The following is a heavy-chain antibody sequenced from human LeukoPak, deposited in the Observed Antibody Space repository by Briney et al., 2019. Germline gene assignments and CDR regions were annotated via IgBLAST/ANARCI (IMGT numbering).Heavy chain of an antibody. V-gene: IGHV4-34*01. CDR1: GGSFSGYY. CDR3: AREDYGDYGGRDY. CDR2: INHSGST. D-gene: IGHD4-17*01. J-gene: IGHJ4*02. Sequence: SETLSLTCAVYGGSFSGYYWSWIRQPPGKGLEWIGEINHSGSTNYNPSLKSRVTISVDTSKNQFSLKLSSVTAADTAVYYCAREDYGDYGGRDYWGQGTLVTVSS.